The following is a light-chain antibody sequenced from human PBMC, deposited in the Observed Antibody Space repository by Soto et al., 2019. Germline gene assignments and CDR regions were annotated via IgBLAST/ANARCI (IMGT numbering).Light chain of an antibody. CDR3: QQYNSYSGT. CDR1: QSISSW. CDR2: DAS. V-gene: IGKV1-5*01. Sequence: DIQMTQSPSTLSASVGDRFTITCRASQSISSWLAWYQQKPGKAPKRLIYDASSLESGVPSRFSGSGSGTDFTITISSLQPDDFATYYCQQYNSYSGTFGQGTKVEIK. J-gene: IGKJ1*01.